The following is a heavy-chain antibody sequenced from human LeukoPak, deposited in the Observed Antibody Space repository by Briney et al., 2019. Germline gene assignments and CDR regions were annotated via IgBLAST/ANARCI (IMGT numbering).Heavy chain of an antibody. Sequence: KPSETLSLTCTVSGGSISSYYWSWIRQPPGKGLEWIGYIYYSGSTNYNPSLKSRVTISVDTSKNQFSLKLNSVTAADTAFYYCVRDRGLGRGFDPWGQGTMVTVSS. CDR1: GGSISSYY. D-gene: IGHD3-16*01. V-gene: IGHV4-59*12. J-gene: IGHJ5*02. CDR2: IYYSGST. CDR3: VRDRGLGRGFDP.